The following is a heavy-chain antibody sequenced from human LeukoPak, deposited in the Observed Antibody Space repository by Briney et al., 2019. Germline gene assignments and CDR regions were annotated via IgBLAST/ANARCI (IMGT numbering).Heavy chain of an antibody. CDR2: IYYSGST. J-gene: IGHJ4*02. Sequence: SETLSLTCTVSGGSISSSSYYWGWIRQPPGKGLEWIGSIYYSGSTYYNPSLKSRVTISVDTSKNQFSLKLSSVTAADTAVYYCARRRSFWSGYYYFDYWGQGTLVTAAS. CDR1: GGSISSSSYY. V-gene: IGHV4-39*01. D-gene: IGHD3-3*01. CDR3: ARRRSFWSGYYYFDY.